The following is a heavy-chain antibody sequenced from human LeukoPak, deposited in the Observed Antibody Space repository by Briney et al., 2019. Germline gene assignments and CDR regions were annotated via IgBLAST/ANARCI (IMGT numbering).Heavy chain of an antibody. D-gene: IGHD4-23*01. Sequence: SVKVSCKASGGTFSSYAISWVRQAPGQGLEWMGGIIPILGTANYAQKFQGRVTITADESTSTAYMELSSLRSEDTAVYYCARDRGPYGGNSIGYWGQGTLVTVSS. V-gene: IGHV1-69*13. CDR3: ARDRGPYGGNSIGY. CDR2: IIPILGTA. CDR1: GGTFSSYA. J-gene: IGHJ4*02.